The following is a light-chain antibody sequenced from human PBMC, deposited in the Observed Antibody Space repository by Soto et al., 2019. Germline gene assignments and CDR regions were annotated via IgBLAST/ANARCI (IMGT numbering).Light chain of an antibody. CDR3: LQGTHWPWT. V-gene: IGKV2-30*02. CDR1: QSLIHSDGNTY. Sequence: DVVMTQSPLSLPVTLGQPASISCRSSQSLIHSDGNTYLSWFQQRPGQSPRRLIYEVSDRDSGVSDRLTGRGSGTDFTLKISRVEAEDVGVYYCLQGTHWPWTFGQGTEVEIK. CDR2: EVS. J-gene: IGKJ1*01.